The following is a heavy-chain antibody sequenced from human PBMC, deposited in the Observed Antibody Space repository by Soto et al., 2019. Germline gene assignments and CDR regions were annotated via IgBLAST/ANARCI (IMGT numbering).Heavy chain of an antibody. V-gene: IGHV4-34*01. J-gene: IGHJ4*02. CDR1: GGSFSGYY. D-gene: IGHD2-15*01. Sequence: QVQLQQWGAGLLKPSETLSLTCAVYGGSFSGYYWSWIRQPPGKGLEWIGEINHSGSTNYNPSLKSRVTISVDTSKNQFSLKLGSVTAADTAVYYCAREGGGHCSGGSCYVDYWGQGTLVTVSS. CDR2: INHSGST. CDR3: AREGGGHCSGGSCYVDY.